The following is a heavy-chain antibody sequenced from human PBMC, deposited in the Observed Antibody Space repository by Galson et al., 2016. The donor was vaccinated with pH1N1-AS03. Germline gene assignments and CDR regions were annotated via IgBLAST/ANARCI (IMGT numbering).Heavy chain of an antibody. J-gene: IGHJ6*02. V-gene: IGHV2-70*11. CDR3: ARSPGDYFYPLGMDV. CDR1: GFSLTTDKMC. D-gene: IGHD5-12*01. CDR2: IDWDDDE. Sequence: PALVKPTQTLTLTCTFSGFSLTTDKMCVTWIRQPPGKALEWLARIDWDDDEYYSRSLRTRLTISKDTSKHQVVLTMTNMDPADTGTYFCARSPGDYFYPLGMDVGGQGTTVTVS.